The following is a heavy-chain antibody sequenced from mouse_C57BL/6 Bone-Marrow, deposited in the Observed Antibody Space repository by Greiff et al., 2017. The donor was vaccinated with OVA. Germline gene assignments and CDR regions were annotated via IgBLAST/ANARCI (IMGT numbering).Heavy chain of an antibody. Sequence: QVQLQQPGAELVKPGASVKMSCKASGYIFTSYWITWVKPRPGQGLEWIGDIYPGSGSTNYNEKFKSKATLTVDTSSSTAYMQISSLTSEDTAVYYCARSVTTRDYWGQGTSVTVSS. CDR2: IYPGSGST. J-gene: IGHJ4*01. CDR1: GYIFTSYW. CDR3: ARSVTTRDY. D-gene: IGHD2-2*01. V-gene: IGHV1-55*01.